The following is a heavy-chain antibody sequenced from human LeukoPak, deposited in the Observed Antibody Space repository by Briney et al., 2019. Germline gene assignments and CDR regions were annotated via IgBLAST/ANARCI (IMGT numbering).Heavy chain of an antibody. Sequence: AGSLRLSCAASGFSFSSYSMNWVRQAPGKGLEWVSYISNSDGSIYYADSVKGRFTISRDNAKLSLFLQMNTLRDEDTAVYYCARDAATIGTYWYFDLWGRGTLVTVSS. CDR2: ISNSDGSI. J-gene: IGHJ2*01. D-gene: IGHD1-1*01. V-gene: IGHV3-48*02. CDR1: GFSFSSYS. CDR3: ARDAATIGTYWYFDL.